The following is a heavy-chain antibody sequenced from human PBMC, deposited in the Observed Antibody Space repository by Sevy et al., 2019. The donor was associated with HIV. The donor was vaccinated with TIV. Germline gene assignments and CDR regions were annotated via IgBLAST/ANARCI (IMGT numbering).Heavy chain of an antibody. CDR2: ISSSGSTI. D-gene: IGHD3-10*01. J-gene: IGHJ5*02. CDR1: GFTFSDYY. CDR3: ASRMVRGVIAGGWFDP. Sequence: GESLKISCAASGFTFSDYYMSWIRQAPGKGLEWVSYISSSGSTIYYADSVKGRFTISRDNAKNSLYLQMNSLRAEDTAVYYCASRMVRGVIAGGWFDPWGQGTLVTVSS. V-gene: IGHV3-11*01.